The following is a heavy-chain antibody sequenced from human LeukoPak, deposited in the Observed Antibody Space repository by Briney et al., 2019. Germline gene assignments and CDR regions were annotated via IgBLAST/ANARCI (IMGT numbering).Heavy chain of an antibody. Sequence: PSETLSLTCTVSGGSISSGGYYWSWIRQHPGKGLEWIGYIYYSGSTYYNPSLKSRVTISVDTSKNQFSLKLSSVTAADTAVYYCARDRKYFDWLLRYYYYYGMDVWGQGTTVTVSS. J-gene: IGHJ6*02. CDR1: GGSISSGGYY. CDR3: ARDRKYFDWLLRYYYYYGMDV. V-gene: IGHV4-31*03. D-gene: IGHD3-9*01. CDR2: IYYSGST.